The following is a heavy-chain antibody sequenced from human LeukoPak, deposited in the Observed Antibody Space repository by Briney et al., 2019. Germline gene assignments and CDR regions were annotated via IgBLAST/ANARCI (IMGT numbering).Heavy chain of an antibody. CDR3: AKRPPSVAGVTYGMDV. CDR2: IYSDGGA. J-gene: IGHJ6*02. CDR1: GFTVSSNH. D-gene: IGHD6-19*01. V-gene: IGHV3-53*01. Sequence: GGSLRLSCVASGFTVSSNHMCWVRPAPRKGLGWVSIIYSDGGAYYAGSVKSRFTISRNSSTNTLYLQMNNLKAEDTTVYYCAKRPPSVAGVTYGMDVWGQGTTVTVSS.